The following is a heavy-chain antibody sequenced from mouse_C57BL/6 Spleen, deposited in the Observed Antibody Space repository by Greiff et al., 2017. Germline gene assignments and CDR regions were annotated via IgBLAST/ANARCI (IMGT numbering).Heavy chain of an antibody. J-gene: IGHJ3*01. CDR2: IWTGGGT. CDR1: GFSLTSYA. Sequence: VQLQESGPGLVAPSQSLSITCTVSGFSLTSYAISWVRQPPGKGLEWLGVIWTGGGTNYNSALKSRLSISKDNSKSQVFLKMNSLQTDDTARYYCARNNYDYDGAWFAYWGQGTLVTVSA. V-gene: IGHV2-9-1*01. D-gene: IGHD2-4*01. CDR3: ARNNYDYDGAWFAY.